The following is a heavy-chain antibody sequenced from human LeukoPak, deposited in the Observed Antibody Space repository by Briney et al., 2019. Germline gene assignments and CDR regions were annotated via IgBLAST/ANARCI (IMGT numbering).Heavy chain of an antibody. D-gene: IGHD1-26*01. J-gene: IGHJ6*03. V-gene: IGHV3-21*01. Sequence: PGGSLRFSCAASGFTFSSYSMSWVRQAPGKGLEWVSFISTSSSYIHYVDSVKGRFTISRDNAKNSLYLQMNSLRAEDTAVYYCARDPYSGSYGNYYYYFMDVWGKGTTVTISS. CDR3: ARDPYSGSYGNYYYYFMDV. CDR1: GFTFSSYS. CDR2: ISTSSSYI.